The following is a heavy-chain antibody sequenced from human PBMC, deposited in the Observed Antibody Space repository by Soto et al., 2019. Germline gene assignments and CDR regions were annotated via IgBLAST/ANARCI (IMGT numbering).Heavy chain of an antibody. CDR3: ARDQAGSTHWFVP. V-gene: IGHV1-46*01. D-gene: IGHD4-17*01. CDR2: INPSVGST. Sequence: ASVKVSCKASGYSFTSYYMYWVRQAPGQGLEWVGVINPSVGSTNYAQKFQGRVTMTRDTSTSTVYMELSSLRSEDTAMYYCARDQAGSTHWFVPWGQGTLVTVSS. J-gene: IGHJ5*02. CDR1: GYSFTSYY.